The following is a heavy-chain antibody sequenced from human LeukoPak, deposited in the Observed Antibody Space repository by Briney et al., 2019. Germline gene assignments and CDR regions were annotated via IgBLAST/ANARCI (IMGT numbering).Heavy chain of an antibody. CDR2: INESGST. CDR3: ARGVGYSGYDLIGGNWFDP. J-gene: IGHJ5*02. D-gene: IGHD5-12*01. V-gene: IGHV4-61*01. CDR1: GVSVSSGNYY. Sequence: SETLSLTCTVSGVSVSSGNYYWSWIRHPIGKGVEWIGEINESGSTNYNPSLKSRVTISVDTSKNQFSLKLSSVTAADTAVYYCARGVGYSGYDLIGGNWFDPWGQGTLVTVSS.